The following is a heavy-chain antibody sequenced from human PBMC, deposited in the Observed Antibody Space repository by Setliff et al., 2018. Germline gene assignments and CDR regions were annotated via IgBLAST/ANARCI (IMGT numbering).Heavy chain of an antibody. CDR2: IFHSGST. V-gene: IGHV4-38-2*02. CDR3: ARARRGHCSGGSCYPRDWFDP. D-gene: IGHD2-15*01. Sequence: SETLSLTCTVSGYSISSGYYWGWIRQPPGKGLEWIGSIFHSGSTFYSPSLKRRVTISVDTSKNQFSLKLSSVTAADTAVYYCARARRGHCSGGSCYPRDWFDPWGQGTLVTVSS. J-gene: IGHJ5*02. CDR1: GYSISSGYY.